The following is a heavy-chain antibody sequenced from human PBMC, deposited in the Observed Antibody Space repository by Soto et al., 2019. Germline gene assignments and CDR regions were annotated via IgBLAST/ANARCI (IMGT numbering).Heavy chain of an antibody. D-gene: IGHD3-22*01. J-gene: IGHJ4*02. Sequence: ASVKVSCKASGYTFTGYYMHWVRQAPGQGLEWMGWISAYNGNTNYAQKLQGRVTMTTDTSTSTAYMELRSLRSDDTAVYYCARSPYYYDSSGYLDYWGQGTLVTVSS. CDR3: ARSPYYYDSSGYLDY. V-gene: IGHV1-18*04. CDR1: GYTFTGYY. CDR2: ISAYNGNT.